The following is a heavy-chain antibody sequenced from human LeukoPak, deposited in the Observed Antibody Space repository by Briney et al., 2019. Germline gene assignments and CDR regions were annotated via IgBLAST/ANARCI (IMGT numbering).Heavy chain of an antibody. D-gene: IGHD6-13*01. CDR3: ARDREAAAGQYFDY. J-gene: IGHJ4*02. V-gene: IGHV4-59*06. CDR1: GGSISSYY. Sequence: SETLSLTCTVSGGSISSYYWSWIRQHPGKGLEWIGYIYYSGSTYYNPSLKSRVTISVDTSKNQFSLKLSSVTAADTAVYYCARDREAAAGQYFDYWGQGTLVTVSS. CDR2: IYYSGST.